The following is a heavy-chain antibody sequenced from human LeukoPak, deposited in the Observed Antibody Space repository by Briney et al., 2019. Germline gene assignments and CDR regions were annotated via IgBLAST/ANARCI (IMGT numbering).Heavy chain of an antibody. D-gene: IGHD3-10*01. CDR2: INPSGGST. CDR1: RFTFSTYA. V-gene: IGHV1-46*01. CDR3: ARTDYGSGSYHY. J-gene: IGHJ4*02. Sequence: PGGSLTLSCAASRFTFSTYAMHWVRQAPGQGLEWMGIINPSGGSTSYAQKFQGRVTMTRDTSTSTVYMELSSLRSEDTAVYYCARTDYGSGSYHYWGQGTLVTVSS.